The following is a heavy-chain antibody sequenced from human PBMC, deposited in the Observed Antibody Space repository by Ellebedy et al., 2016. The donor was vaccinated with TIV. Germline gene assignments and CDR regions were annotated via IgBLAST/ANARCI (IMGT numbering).Heavy chain of an antibody. CDR2: INPDSGGT. V-gene: IGHV1-2*02. Sequence: ASVKVSCKASGYTFTSYYLHWVRQAPGEGLEWMGWINPDSGGTNFLQKFQGRVTMTRDTSVNTAYMEVSRLQSDDTAVYYCARVLRGTSGMDVWGQGTTVTVS. CDR3: ARVLRGTSGMDV. D-gene: IGHD4/OR15-4a*01. CDR1: GYTFTSYY. J-gene: IGHJ6*02.